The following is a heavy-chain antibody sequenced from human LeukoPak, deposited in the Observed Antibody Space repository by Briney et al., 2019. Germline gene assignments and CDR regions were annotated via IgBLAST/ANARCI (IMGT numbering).Heavy chain of an antibody. J-gene: IGHJ5*01. CDR3: ARERGDYDSDNWFDS. D-gene: IGHD4-17*01. V-gene: IGHV4-59*01. CDR1: GASIGSYF. Sequence: SETLSLTCTVSGASIGSYFWSWIRQPPGKGPEWVGYIYYGGGTNYNPSFESRITISVDTSKNRISLNLTSVTASDTAIYYCARERGDYDSDNWFDSWGQGTLVTVCS. CDR2: IYYGGGT.